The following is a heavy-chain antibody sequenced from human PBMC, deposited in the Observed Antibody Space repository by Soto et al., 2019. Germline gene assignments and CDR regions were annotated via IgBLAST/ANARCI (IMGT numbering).Heavy chain of an antibody. CDR3: ARGLTYYSDSGRSNWFDP. Sequence: LSLTCTVSGGSISSGGYYWSWIRQHPGKGLEWIGYIYYSGSTYYNPSLKSRVTISVDTSKNQFSLKLTSVTAADTAVYYCARGLTYYSDSGRSNWFDPWGQGTLVTVSS. D-gene: IGHD3-10*01. CDR1: GGSISSGGYY. J-gene: IGHJ5*02. V-gene: IGHV4-31*03. CDR2: IYYSGST.